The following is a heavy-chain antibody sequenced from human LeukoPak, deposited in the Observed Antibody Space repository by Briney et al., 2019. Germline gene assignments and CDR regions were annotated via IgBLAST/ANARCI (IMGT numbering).Heavy chain of an antibody. D-gene: IGHD1-26*01. CDR2: ISSSGRTI. Sequence: GGSLRLSCAAPGFTFSDYEMSWVRQAPGKGLEWVSYISSSGRTIYYADSVKGRFTISRDNAKNSLYLQMNSLRAEDTAIYYCVREGGSFFFEYWGQGTLVTVSS. V-gene: IGHV3-48*03. CDR1: GFTFSDYE. J-gene: IGHJ4*02. CDR3: VREGGSFFFEY.